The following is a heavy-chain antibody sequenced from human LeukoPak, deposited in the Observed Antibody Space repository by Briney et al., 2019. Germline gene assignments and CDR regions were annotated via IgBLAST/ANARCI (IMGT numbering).Heavy chain of an antibody. Sequence: GGSLRLSCVASGFTFSSYWMHWVRHTPGQGLMWVARIQSDGSTIYADSVQSRFTISRDNAKNTVYLQMNSLRVDDTAVYFCTRARTYFYGSVTYDWFESWGQGIRVTVSS. V-gene: IGHV3-74*01. CDR2: IQSDGST. CDR3: TRARTYFYGSVTYDWFES. CDR1: GFTFSSYW. J-gene: IGHJ5*01. D-gene: IGHD3-10*01.